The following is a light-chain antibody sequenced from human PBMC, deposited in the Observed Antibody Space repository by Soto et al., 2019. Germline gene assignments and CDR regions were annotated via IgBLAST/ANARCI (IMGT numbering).Light chain of an antibody. CDR3: QQYNSYRMYT. J-gene: IGKJ2*01. Sequence: DIQMTQSPSTLSASVGDRVTITCRASQSINSWLAWYQQKPGKAPKLLIYKASSLESGGPSRFSASGSGTEFNLTISSRQPDDFATYYCQQYNSYRMYTFGQGTKLEIK. CDR1: QSINSW. CDR2: KAS. V-gene: IGKV1-5*03.